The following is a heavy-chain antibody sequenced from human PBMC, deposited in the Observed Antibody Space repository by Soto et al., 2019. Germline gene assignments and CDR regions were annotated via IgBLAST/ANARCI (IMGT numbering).Heavy chain of an antibody. Sequence: PGGSLRLSCAASGFTFSSYGLHWVRQAPGKGLEWVAVIWYDGNNKYYVDSVKGRFTISRDNAKNTLYLQMNSLRAEDTAVYYCASFGATGTRAFDIWGQGTMVTVSS. J-gene: IGHJ3*02. CDR2: IWYDGNNK. CDR1: GFTFSSYG. CDR3: ASFGATGTRAFDI. V-gene: IGHV3-33*03. D-gene: IGHD1-1*01.